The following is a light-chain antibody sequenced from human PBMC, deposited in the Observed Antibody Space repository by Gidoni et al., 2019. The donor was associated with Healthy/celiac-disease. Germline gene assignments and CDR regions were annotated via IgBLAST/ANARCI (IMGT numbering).Light chain of an antibody. J-gene: IGKJ4*01. CDR1: QSVSSY. CDR3: QQRSNWPRLT. CDR2: DAS. V-gene: IGKV3-11*01. Sequence: ELVLTQSPATLSLSPGEGATLSCRASQSVSSYLAWYQQKPGQAPRLLIYDASNRATGIPARFSGSGSGTDFTLTISSLEPEDFAVYYCQQRSNWPRLTFGGGTKVEIK.